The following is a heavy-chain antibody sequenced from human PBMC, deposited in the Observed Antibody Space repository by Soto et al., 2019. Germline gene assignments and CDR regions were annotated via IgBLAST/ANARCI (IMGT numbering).Heavy chain of an antibody. CDR1: GGSIGTYY. Sequence: KLRETLSLPCTVSGGSIGTYYWSWIRQPPGKGLEWIGDIYYSGITNYNPSLKSRVTISLIASKNQFSLKLSSVTAADTAVYYCARGPSFTIFGVVRWFDPWGQGTLVTVSS. CDR3: ARGPSFTIFGVVRWFDP. CDR2: IYYSGIT. J-gene: IGHJ5*02. V-gene: IGHV4-59*01. D-gene: IGHD3-3*01.